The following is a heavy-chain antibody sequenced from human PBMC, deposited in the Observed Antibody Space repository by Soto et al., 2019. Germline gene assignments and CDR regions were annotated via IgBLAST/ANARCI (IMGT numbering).Heavy chain of an antibody. V-gene: IGHV3-23*01. CDR1: GFTFSSYV. CDR3: VKGRDCGGNCYAFFDY. J-gene: IGHJ4*02. Sequence: EVQLLESGGGLVQPGGSRRLSCAASGFTFSSYVMSWVRQAPGKGLEWVSAISGSGTNTNYADSVKGRFTSTRDNAKNTLYVQMNSLRAEATAVYYCVKGRDCGGNCYAFFDYWGQGTPVTVSS. D-gene: IGHD2-21*02. CDR2: ISGSGTNT.